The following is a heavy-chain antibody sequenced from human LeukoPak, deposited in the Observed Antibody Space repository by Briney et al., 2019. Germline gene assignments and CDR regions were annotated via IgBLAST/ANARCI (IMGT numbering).Heavy chain of an antibody. D-gene: IGHD1-26*01. CDR1: GFTFRIHA. CDR2: ISGGGGIT. V-gene: IGHV3-23*01. CDR3: AKAGYSGSYYVYYYYGMDV. J-gene: IGHJ6*02. Sequence: GGSLRLSCAASGFTFRIHAMSWVRQAPGKGLEWVSAISGGGGITYYADSVKGRFTISRDNSKNTLYLQMNSLRAEDTAVYYCAKAGYSGSYYVYYYYGMDVWGQGTTVTVSS.